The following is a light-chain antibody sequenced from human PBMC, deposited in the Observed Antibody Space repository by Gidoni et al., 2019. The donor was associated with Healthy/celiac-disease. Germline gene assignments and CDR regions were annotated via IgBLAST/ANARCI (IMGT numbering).Light chain of an antibody. Sequence: EIVMTQSPATLSVSPGERATLSCSASQSVSSNLAWYQQKPGKAPRLLIYGASTRATGIPASFSGSGSGTEFTLTISSLQSEDFAVYYCQQYNNWLTFXGXTKVEI. CDR1: QSVSSN. CDR2: GAS. CDR3: QQYNNWLT. V-gene: IGKV3-15*01. J-gene: IGKJ4*01.